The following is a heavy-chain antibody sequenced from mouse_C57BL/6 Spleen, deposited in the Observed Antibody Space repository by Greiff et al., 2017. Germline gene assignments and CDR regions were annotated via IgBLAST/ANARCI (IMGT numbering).Heavy chain of an antibody. CDR2: IDPSDSYT. Sequence: VQLQQPGAELVRPGTSVKLSCKASGYTFTSYWMHWVKQRPGQGLEWIGVIDPSDSYTNYNQKFKGKATLTVDTSSSTAYMQLSSLTSEDSAVYYCERGDDGNYGSGYAMDYWGQGTSVTVSS. CDR3: ERGDDGNYGSGYAMDY. V-gene: IGHV1-59*01. CDR1: GYTFTSYW. J-gene: IGHJ4*01. D-gene: IGHD2-1*01.